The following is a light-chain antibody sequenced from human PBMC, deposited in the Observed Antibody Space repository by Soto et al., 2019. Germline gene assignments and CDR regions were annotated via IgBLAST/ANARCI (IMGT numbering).Light chain of an antibody. V-gene: IGKV3-11*01. J-gene: IGKJ5*01. Sequence: EIVLTQSPATLSLSPGERATLSCRASQSISGDLAWYQQKPAQAPRLLIYDASNRATGIPARFSGSGSGTDFTLTISSLEPEDFAVYYCQQRSYLITFGPGTRLEIK. CDR1: QSISGD. CDR3: QQRSYLIT. CDR2: DAS.